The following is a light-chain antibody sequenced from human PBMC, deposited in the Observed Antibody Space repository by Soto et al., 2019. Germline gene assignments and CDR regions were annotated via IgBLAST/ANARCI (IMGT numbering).Light chain of an antibody. CDR1: QSVSGSY. CDR2: GVS. CDR3: HQYGSSPAT. V-gene: IGKV3-20*01. Sequence: EIVLTQSPGTLSLSPGDSATLSCRASQSVSGSYLAWYQQKPGQAPSLVIYGVSNRATGIPDRFSGRGSGTDFALTIRRLEPEDFAVYYCHQYGSSPATFGQGTKA. J-gene: IGKJ1*01.